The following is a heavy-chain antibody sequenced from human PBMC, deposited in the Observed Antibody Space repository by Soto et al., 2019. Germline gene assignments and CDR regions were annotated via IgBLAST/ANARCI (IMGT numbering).Heavy chain of an antibody. CDR2: IYPGDSDT. Sequence: EVQLVQSGAEVKKPGESLKISCKGSGYSFTSYWIGWVRQMPGKGLEWMGIIYPGDSDTRYSPSFQGQVTISADKSISTAYLQWSSLKASDTAMYYCARRRYCSGGSCSSYYYYMDVWGKGTTVTVSS. CDR3: ARRRYCSGGSCSSYYYYMDV. CDR1: GYSFTSYW. J-gene: IGHJ6*03. V-gene: IGHV5-51*03. D-gene: IGHD2-15*01.